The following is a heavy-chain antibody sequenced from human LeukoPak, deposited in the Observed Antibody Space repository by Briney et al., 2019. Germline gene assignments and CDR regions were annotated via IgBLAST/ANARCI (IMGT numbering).Heavy chain of an antibody. CDR1: GFTFSSYG. J-gene: IGHJ4*02. CDR3: AKRKKIGSSGWYFDY. Sequence: PGGSLRLSCAASGFTFSSYGMHWVRQAPGKGLEWVAVIPYDGSNKYYADSVKGRFTISRDNSKNTLYLQMNSLRAEDTAVYYCAKRKKIGSSGWYFDYWGQGTLVTVSS. V-gene: IGHV3-30*18. D-gene: IGHD1-26*01. CDR2: IPYDGSNK.